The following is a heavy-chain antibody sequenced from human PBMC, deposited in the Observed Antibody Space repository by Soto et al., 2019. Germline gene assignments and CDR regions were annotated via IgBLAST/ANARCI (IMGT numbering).Heavy chain of an antibody. J-gene: IGHJ4*02. CDR3: AKALREWLFPDY. V-gene: IGHV3-9*01. CDR1: GFTFDDYA. CDR2: ISWNSGSI. D-gene: IGHD3-3*01. Sequence: EVQLVESGGGLVQPGRSLRLSCAASGFTFDDYAMHWVRQAPGKGLEWVSGISWNSGSIGYADSVKGRFTISRDNAKNSLYLQMNSLRAEDTALYYCAKALREWLFPDYWGQGTLVTVSS.